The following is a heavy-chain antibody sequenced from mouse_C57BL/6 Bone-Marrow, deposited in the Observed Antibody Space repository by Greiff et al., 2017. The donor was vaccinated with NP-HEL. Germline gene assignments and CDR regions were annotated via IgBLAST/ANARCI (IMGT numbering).Heavy chain of an antibody. J-gene: IGHJ1*03. CDR3: ARDAGTGTGWYFDV. D-gene: IGHD4-1*01. CDR2: SRNKANDYTT. Sequence: EVKLQESGGGLVQSGRSLRLSCATSGFTFSDFYMEWVRQAPGKGLEWIAASRNKANDYTTEYSASVKGRFIVSRDTSQSILYLQMNALRAEDTAIYYCARDAGTGTGWYFDVWGTGTTVTVSS. CDR1: GFTFSDFY. V-gene: IGHV7-1*01.